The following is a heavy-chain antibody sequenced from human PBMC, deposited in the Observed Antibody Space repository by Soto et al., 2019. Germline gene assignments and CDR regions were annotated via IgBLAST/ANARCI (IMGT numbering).Heavy chain of an antibody. CDR3: AKENQHLVHDY. J-gene: IGHJ4*02. D-gene: IGHD6-13*01. Sequence: LRLSCAASGFTFRNYGMHWVRQAPGKGLEWVAVISHDGSDKYYADSMKGRFIISRDNSENTLFLNMNSLKPEDTAVYYCAKENQHLVHDYWGQGTLVTVSS. CDR1: GFTFRNYG. V-gene: IGHV3-30*18. CDR2: ISHDGSDK.